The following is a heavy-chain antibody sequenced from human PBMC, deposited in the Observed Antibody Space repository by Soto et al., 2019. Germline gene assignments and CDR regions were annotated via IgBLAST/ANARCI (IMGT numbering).Heavy chain of an antibody. J-gene: IGHJ4*02. V-gene: IGHV3-23*01. D-gene: IGHD1-26*01. Sequence: GGSLRLSCAASGFTFSSYAMSCVRQAPGKGLEWVSAISGSGGSTYYADSVKGRFTISRDNSKNTLYLQMNSLRAEDTAVYYCARNGRGGATPTLDYWGQGTLVTVSS. CDR1: GFTFSSYA. CDR3: ARNGRGGATPTLDY. CDR2: ISGSGGST.